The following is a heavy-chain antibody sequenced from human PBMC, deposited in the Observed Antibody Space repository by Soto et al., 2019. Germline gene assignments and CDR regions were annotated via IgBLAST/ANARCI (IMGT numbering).Heavy chain of an antibody. J-gene: IGHJ4*02. CDR1: GYTFTKYD. V-gene: IGHV1-18*04. D-gene: IGHD3-3*01. CDR2: ISPNSGRP. Sequence: ASVKVSCKTSGYTFTKYDISWVRQAPGQGLEWLGLISPNSGRPSYAQKFEGRVTMTTDTSTTTAYLELRSLRSDDTAVYYCVRQYYDFWTDYPDFDFWGQGTLVTVSS. CDR3: VRQYYDFWTDYPDFDF.